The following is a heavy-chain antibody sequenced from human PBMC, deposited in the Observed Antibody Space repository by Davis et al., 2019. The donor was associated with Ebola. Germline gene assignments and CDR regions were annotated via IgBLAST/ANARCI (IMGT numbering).Heavy chain of an antibody. CDR1: GFTFSDYY. V-gene: IGHV3-23*01. Sequence: GESLKISCAASGFTFSDYYMSWIRQAPGKGLEWVSAISGSGGSTYYADSVKGRFTISRDNSKNTLYLQMNSLRAEDTAVYYCVDNDYFCLGGSYWGQGTLVTVSS. CDR2: ISGSGGST. CDR3: VDNDYFCLGGSY. J-gene: IGHJ4*02. D-gene: IGHD3-16*01.